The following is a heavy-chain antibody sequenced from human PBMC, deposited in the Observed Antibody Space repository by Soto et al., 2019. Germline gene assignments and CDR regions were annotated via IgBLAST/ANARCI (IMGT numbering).Heavy chain of an antibody. D-gene: IGHD4-17*01. CDR2: IYSGDSDT. J-gene: IGHJ6*02. CDR3: ARRTETDYYGMDV. V-gene: IGHV5-51*01. CDR1: GYSFSSYW. Sequence: PGESLKISCKGSGYSFSSYWLGWVRQMPGKGLEWMGIIYSGDSDTRYSPSFQGQVTISADKFINTAYLQWSSLKASDTAMYYCARRTETDYYGMDVWGQGTTVTVSS.